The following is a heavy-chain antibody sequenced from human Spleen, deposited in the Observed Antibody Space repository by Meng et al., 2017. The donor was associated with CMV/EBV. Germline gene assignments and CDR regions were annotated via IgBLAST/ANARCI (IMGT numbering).Heavy chain of an antibody. CDR1: GFTFSSYG. Sequence: GESLKISCAVSGFTFSSYGMHWVRQAPGKGLEWVAFIRFDGSNKYYADSVKGRFTISRDNSKNTLYLQMNSLRAEDTAVYYCARDLSDYRGDSSSALWGPVFDYWGQGTLVTVSS. CDR3: ARDLSDYRGDSSSALWGPVFDY. CDR2: IRFDGSNK. D-gene: IGHD6-6*01. V-gene: IGHV3-30*02. J-gene: IGHJ4*02.